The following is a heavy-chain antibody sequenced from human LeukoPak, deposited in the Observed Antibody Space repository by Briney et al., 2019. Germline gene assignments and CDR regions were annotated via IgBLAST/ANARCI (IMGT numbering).Heavy chain of an antibody. CDR3: ARDGDYYDSSGYYSYYFDY. V-gene: IGHV1-2*02. CDR1: GYTLTGYY. CDR2: INPNSGGT. D-gene: IGHD3-22*01. J-gene: IGHJ4*02. Sequence: ASVKVSCKASGYTLTGYYMHWVRQAPGQGLEWMGWINPNSGGTNYAQKFQGRVTMTRDTSISTAYMELSRLRSDDTAVYYCARDGDYYDSSGYYSYYFDYWGQGTLVTVSS.